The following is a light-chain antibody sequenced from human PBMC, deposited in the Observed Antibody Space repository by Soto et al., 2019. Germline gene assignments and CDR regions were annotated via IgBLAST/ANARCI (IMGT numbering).Light chain of an antibody. V-gene: IGLV2-14*01. J-gene: IGLJ3*02. Sequence: QSALTQPASVSGSPGQSITISCTGTSSDVGAYNYVSWYQHHPGKAPKLIIYEVNNRPSGLSNRFSGSKSGNTASLTISGLQDEDEADYYCTSYRSSSAPVVFGGGIQLTVL. CDR1: SSDVGAYNY. CDR3: TSYRSSSAPVV. CDR2: EVN.